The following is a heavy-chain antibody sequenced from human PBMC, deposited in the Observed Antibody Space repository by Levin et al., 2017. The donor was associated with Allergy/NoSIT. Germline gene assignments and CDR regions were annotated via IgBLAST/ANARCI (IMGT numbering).Heavy chain of an antibody. CDR3: AREGYCSGGSCYSSGYGNYYYYMDV. CDR1: GGTFSSYA. V-gene: IGHV1-69*06. CDR2: IIPIFGTA. D-gene: IGHD2-15*01. Sequence: KISCKASGGTFSSYAISWVRQAPGQGLEWMGGIIPIFGTANYAQKFQGRVTITADKSTSTAYMELSSLRSEDTAVYYCAREGYCSGGSCYSSGYGNYYYYMDVWGKGTTVTVSS. J-gene: IGHJ6*03.